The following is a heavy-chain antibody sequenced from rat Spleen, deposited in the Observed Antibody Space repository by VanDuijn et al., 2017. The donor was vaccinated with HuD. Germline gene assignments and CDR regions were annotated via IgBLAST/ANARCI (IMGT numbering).Heavy chain of an antibody. J-gene: IGHJ2*01. V-gene: IGHV5-25*01. CDR2: ISAGGDSS. Sequence: EVQLVESGGGLVQPGRSLKLSCAASGFTFNNYDLAWVRQAPTKGLEWVAYISAGGDSSYYRDSVKGRFTISRDNAKSTLSLQMDSLRSEDTATYYCARRHYGYTDYFDYWGQGVMVTVSS. CDR3: ARRHYGYTDYFDY. D-gene: IGHD1-9*01. CDR1: GFTFNNYD.